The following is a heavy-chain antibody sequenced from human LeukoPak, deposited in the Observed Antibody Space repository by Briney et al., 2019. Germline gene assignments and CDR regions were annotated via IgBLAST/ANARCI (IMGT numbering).Heavy chain of an antibody. D-gene: IGHD2-2*01. CDR1: GYTFTSYY. J-gene: IGHJ4*02. CDR3: ARESARRGVVPAANDY. CDR2: INPSGGST. V-gene: IGHV1-46*01. Sequence: GASVKVSCKASGYTFTSYYMHWVRQAPGQGLEWMGIINPSGGSTSYAQKFQGRVTMTRDMSTITVYMELSSLRSEDTAVYYCARESARRGVVPAANDYWGQGTLVTVSS.